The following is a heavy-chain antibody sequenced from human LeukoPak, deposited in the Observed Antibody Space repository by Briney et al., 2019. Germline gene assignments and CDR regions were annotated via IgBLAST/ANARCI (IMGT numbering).Heavy chain of an antibody. CDR2: ISGSGGST. V-gene: IGHV3-23*01. D-gene: IGHD5-24*01. J-gene: IGHJ4*02. CDR3: AARPVRDLGPLDF. Sequence: PGGSLRLSCAASGFTFSSYAIAWVRQAPGKGLEWVSFISGSGGSTFYPDSVKGRFTISRDNSKNTLYLQMDRLRADDTAVYYCAARPVRDLGPLDFWGQGTLVTVSS. CDR1: GFTFSSYA.